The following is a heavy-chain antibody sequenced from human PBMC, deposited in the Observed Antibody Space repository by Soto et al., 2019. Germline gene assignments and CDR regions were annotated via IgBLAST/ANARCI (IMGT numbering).Heavy chain of an antibody. V-gene: IGHV3-7*01. J-gene: IGHJ4*02. CDR3: ARGYYEADY. D-gene: IGHD3-22*01. CDR1: AFIFSDYW. Sequence: SLRLSCEASAFIFSDYWMSWVRQAPGKGLEWVANIKQDGNEKYYVDSVKNRFTISRDNAKNSLYLQMNSLRADDTAVYYCARGYYEADYWGQGTLVTVS. CDR2: IKQDGNEK.